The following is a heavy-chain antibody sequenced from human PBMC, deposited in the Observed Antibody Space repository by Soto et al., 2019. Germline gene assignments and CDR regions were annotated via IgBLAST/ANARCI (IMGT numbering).Heavy chain of an antibody. V-gene: IGHV3-53*01. J-gene: IGHJ6*02. CDR1: GFTVSSNY. Sequence: EVQLVESGGGLIQPGGSLRLSCAASGFTVSSNYMSWVRQAPGKGLEWVSVIYSGGSTYYADSVKGRFTISRDNSKNTLYLQMNSLRAEDTAVYYCARDPLGYGYYHYGMDVWGQGTTVTVSS. CDR2: IYSGGST. D-gene: IGHD5-18*01. CDR3: ARDPLGYGYYHYGMDV.